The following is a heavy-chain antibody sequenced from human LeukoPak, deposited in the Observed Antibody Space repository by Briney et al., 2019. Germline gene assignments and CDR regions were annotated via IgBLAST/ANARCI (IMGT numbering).Heavy chain of an antibody. CDR2: IKQDGSEK. Sequence: GGSLRLSCAASGFTFSSYWMSWVRQAPGKGLEWVANIKQDGSEKYYVDSVKGRFTISRDNAKNSLYLQMISLRAEDTAVYYCAKDAPTLTYYDFWSGYGYYMDVWGKGTTVTVSS. CDR1: GFTFSSYW. J-gene: IGHJ6*03. V-gene: IGHV3-7*01. D-gene: IGHD3-3*01. CDR3: AKDAPTLTYYDFWSGYGYYMDV.